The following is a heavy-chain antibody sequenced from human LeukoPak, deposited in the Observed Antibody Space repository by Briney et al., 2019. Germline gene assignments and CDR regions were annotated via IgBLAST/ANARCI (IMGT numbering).Heavy chain of an antibody. CDR2: IYPGDSDT. D-gene: IGHD6-19*01. J-gene: IGHJ5*02. CDR1: GSTFTRYW. Sequence: GESLQISCKGSGSTFTRYWIGWVRQMPGKGLEWMAIIYPGDSDTRYSPSFQGQVTISVDKSISTAYMQWSSLKASDTAIYYCVRTSGWYSSWFDPWGQGTLVTVSS. V-gene: IGHV5-51*01. CDR3: VRTSGWYSSWFDP.